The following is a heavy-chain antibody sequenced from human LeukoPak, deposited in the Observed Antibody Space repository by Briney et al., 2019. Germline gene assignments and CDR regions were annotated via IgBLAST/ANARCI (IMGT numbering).Heavy chain of an antibody. J-gene: IGHJ5*02. V-gene: IGHV1-18*01. CDR2: ISAYNGNT. CDR3: ARVPGGYCSSTSCYKGNWSDP. D-gene: IGHD2-2*02. Sequence: ASVKVSCKASGYTFTSYGISWVRQAPGQGLEWMGWISAYNGNTNYAQKLQGRVTMTTDTSTSTAYMELRSLRSDDTAVYYCARVPGGYCSSTSCYKGNWSDPWGQGTLVTVSS. CDR1: GYTFTSYG.